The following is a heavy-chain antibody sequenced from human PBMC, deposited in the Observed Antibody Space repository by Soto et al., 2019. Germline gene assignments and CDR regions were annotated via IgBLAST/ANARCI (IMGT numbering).Heavy chain of an antibody. Sequence: QVQLVQSGAEVKKPGASVKVSCKASGYTFTSYGISWVRQAPGQGLEWMGWISAYNGNTNYAQKLQGRXTXTXXTSTSAAYMELRSLRSDGPAVYSCARDRGSYALAYWGEGTLVTVS. CDR2: ISAYNGNT. CDR3: ARDRGSYALAY. J-gene: IGHJ4*02. D-gene: IGHD1-26*01. V-gene: IGHV1-18*01. CDR1: GYTFTSYG.